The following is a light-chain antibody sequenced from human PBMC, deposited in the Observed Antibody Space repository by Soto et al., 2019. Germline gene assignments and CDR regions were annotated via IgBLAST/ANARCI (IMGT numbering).Light chain of an antibody. J-gene: IGKJ5*01. CDR1: QSISSY. V-gene: IGKV1-39*01. CDR2: AAS. Sequence: DIQMTQSPSSLSASVGDRVTISCRASQSISSYLNWYQQKPGKAPKLLIYAASSLQSGVPSRFSGRGSGTDFTLSISSLQPEDFATYYCQQSYSTLITFGQRTRLEIK. CDR3: QQSYSTLIT.